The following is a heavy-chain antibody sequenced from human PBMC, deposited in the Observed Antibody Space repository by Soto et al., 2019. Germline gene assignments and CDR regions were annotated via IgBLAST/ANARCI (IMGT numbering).Heavy chain of an antibody. CDR3: SGGVGDAF. J-gene: IGHJ4*02. CDR2: INQEGSEK. D-gene: IGHD1-26*01. V-gene: IGHV3-7*04. CDR1: ESTVSRDW. Sequence: EVHLVESGGGLVQTGGSLRLSCAIFESTVSRDWMNWVRQATGKGLEWVAHINQEGSEKYYVDSVKGRFTISRDNAMKSLDLEMNSLGPADTALYYCSGGVGDAFWGQGTLVTVSS.